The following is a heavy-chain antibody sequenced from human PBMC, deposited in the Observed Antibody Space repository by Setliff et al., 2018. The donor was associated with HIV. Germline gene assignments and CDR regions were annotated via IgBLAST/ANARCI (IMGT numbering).Heavy chain of an antibody. Sequence: GGSLRLSCAASGFIFSSYKFNWVRQAPGEGLEWVSAILSTGERTFYADSVKGRFTISRDNSKNTVYLQMNSLRAEDTAEYYCAKELAASGLGYFDSWGRGILVTVS. CDR1: GFIFSSYK. CDR2: ILSTGERT. D-gene: IGHD3-22*01. V-gene: IGHV3-23*01. J-gene: IGHJ4*02. CDR3: AKELAASGLGYFDS.